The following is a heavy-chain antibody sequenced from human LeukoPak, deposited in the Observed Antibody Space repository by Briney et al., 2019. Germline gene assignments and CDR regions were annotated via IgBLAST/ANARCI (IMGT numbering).Heavy chain of an antibody. Sequence: GGSLRLSCAASGFTFSSYGMSWVRQAPGKGLEWVSGISGSGGSTYYADSVKGRFTISRDNSKNTLYLQMNSLRAEDTAVYYCAKPTHGELSYYYDSSGYADRFDYWGQGTLVTVSS. J-gene: IGHJ4*02. V-gene: IGHV3-23*01. CDR3: AKPTHGELSYYYDSSGYADRFDY. D-gene: IGHD3-22*01. CDR2: ISGSGGST. CDR1: GFTFSSYG.